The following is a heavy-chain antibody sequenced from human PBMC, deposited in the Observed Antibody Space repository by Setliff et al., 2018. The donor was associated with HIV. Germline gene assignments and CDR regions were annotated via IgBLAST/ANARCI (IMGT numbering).Heavy chain of an antibody. CDR2: IYYSGST. V-gene: IGHV4-59*01. J-gene: IGHJ5*02. CDR3: ARDPSQSGNAGWFDP. Sequence: SETLSLTCTVSGGSISSYYWSWIRQPPGKGLEWIGYIYYSGSTNYNPSLKSRVTISVDTSKNQFSLELSSVTAADTAVYYCARDPSQSGNAGWFDPWGQGTLVTVSS. D-gene: IGHD3-3*01. CDR1: GGSISSYY.